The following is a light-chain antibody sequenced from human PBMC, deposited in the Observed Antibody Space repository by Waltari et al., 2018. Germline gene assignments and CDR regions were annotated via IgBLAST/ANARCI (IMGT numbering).Light chain of an antibody. J-gene: IGKJ3*01. V-gene: IGKV4-1*01. Sequence: DIVMTQAPDSLAVPRGRRATINCNSSQSVLYSSNNKKYLAWYQQKPGQPPKLLIYWASTRESGVPDRCSGSGSGTDFTLTISSLQAEDVAVYYCQQYYSTPLTFGPGTKVDIK. CDR1: QSVLYSSNNKKY. CDR2: WAS. CDR3: QQYYSTPLT.